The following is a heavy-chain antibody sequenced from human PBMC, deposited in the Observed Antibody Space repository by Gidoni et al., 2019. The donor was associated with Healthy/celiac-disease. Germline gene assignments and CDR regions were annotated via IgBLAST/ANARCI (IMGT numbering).Heavy chain of an antibody. V-gene: IGHV4-59*01. CDR1: GGSISSYY. CDR2: IYYSGST. D-gene: IGHD5-12*01. J-gene: IGHJ2*01. Sequence: QVQLQESGPGLVKPSETLSLTCTVSGGSISSYYWSWIRQPPGKGLEWIGYIYYSGSTNYNPSLKSRVTISVDTSKNQFSLKLSSVTAADTAVYYCARGRRESTWLQLRYFDLWGRGTLVTVSS. CDR3: ARGRRESTWLQLRYFDL.